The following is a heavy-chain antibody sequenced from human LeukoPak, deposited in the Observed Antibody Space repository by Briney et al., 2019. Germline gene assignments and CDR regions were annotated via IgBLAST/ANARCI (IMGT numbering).Heavy chain of an antibody. J-gene: IGHJ4*02. CDR2: IWYDGSNK. D-gene: IGHD2-2*01. CDR1: GFTFSSYG. Sequence: GGSLRLSCAASGFTFSSYGMHWVRQAPGKGLEWVAVIWYDGSNKYYADSVKGRFTISRDNSKHTLYLQINSLRAEDTAVYYCARGVTRYCSSTSCYYFDYWGQGTLVTVSS. CDR3: ARGVTRYCSSTSCYYFDY. V-gene: IGHV3-33*08.